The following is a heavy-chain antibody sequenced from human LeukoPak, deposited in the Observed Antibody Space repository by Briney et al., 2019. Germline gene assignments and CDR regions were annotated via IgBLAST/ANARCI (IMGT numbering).Heavy chain of an antibody. J-gene: IGHJ3*02. Sequence: GGSLRLSCAASGFTVSSNYMSWVRQAPGKGLEWVSVIYSGGSTYYADSVKGRFTISRDNSKNTLYLQMNSLRAEDTAVYYCARLIAAVNAFDTWGQGTMVTVSS. CDR3: ARLIAAVNAFDT. CDR1: GFTVSSNY. V-gene: IGHV3-66*02. D-gene: IGHD6-25*01. CDR2: IYSGGST.